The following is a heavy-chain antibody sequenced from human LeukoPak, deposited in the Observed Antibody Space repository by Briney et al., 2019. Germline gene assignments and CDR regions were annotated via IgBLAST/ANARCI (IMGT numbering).Heavy chain of an antibody. D-gene: IGHD3-16*01. V-gene: IGHV4-34*01. CDR3: ARVGGRGGWPLTYYYYGMDV. J-gene: IGHJ6*02. CDR2: INQSGST. Sequence: SETLSLTCAVYGGSFSGYYWSWIRQPPGKGLEWIGEINQSGSTNYNPSLKSRVTISGDTSKNQFSLKLSSVTAADTAVYYCARVGGRGGWPLTYYYYGMDVWGQGTTVTVSS. CDR1: GGSFSGYY.